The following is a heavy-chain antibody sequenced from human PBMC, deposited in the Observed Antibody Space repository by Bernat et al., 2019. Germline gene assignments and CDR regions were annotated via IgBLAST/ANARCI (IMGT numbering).Heavy chain of an antibody. CDR3: ARIRFLELLFPYFDY. CDR2: IFSNDGK. D-gene: IGHD3-3*01. Sequence: QVTLKESGPVLVKPTETLTLACTVSGFSLSSARMGVSWIRQPPGKALEWLAQIFSNDGKSYSTSLKSRLTISKDTSKSQVVLTMTNVDPVDTATYYCARIRFLELLFPYFDYWGQGILVTVSS. J-gene: IGHJ4*02. V-gene: IGHV2-26*01. CDR1: GFSLSSARMG.